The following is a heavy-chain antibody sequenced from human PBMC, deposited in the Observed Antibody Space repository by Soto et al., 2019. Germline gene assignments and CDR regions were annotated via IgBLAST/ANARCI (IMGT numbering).Heavy chain of an antibody. V-gene: IGHV4-30-4*01. CDR2: IYYSGST. CDR1: ACSISSGDYY. D-gene: IGHD3-3*01. CDR3: ARDNILGILYGGMDV. J-gene: IGHJ6*02. Sequence: SQRISRPCTLTACSISSGDYYWSWSRQPPGKSLEWIGDIYYSGSTYYTPSLKSRVTISVDTSKNQFSLKLSSVTAADTAVYYCARDNILGILYGGMDVWGQGTTVTVSS.